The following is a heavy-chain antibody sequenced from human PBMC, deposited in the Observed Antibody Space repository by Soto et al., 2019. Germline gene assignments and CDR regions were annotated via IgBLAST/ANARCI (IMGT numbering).Heavy chain of an antibody. CDR2: ISGSGGST. D-gene: IGHD1-26*01. CDR1: GFTFSTYA. CDR3: AKESVRDLVGELDY. Sequence: LGGSLRLSCAASGFTFSTYAMSWVRQAPGKGLEWVSVISGSGGSTYHADSVKGRFTISRDNSKNTLYLQMYSLRAEDTAVYYCAKESVRDLVGELDYWGQRTLVTVSS. V-gene: IGHV3-23*01. J-gene: IGHJ4*02.